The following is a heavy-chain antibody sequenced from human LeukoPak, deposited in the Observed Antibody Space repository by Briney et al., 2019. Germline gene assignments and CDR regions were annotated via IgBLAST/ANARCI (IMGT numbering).Heavy chain of an antibody. J-gene: IGHJ3*02. CDR1: GGSISSGDYY. D-gene: IGHD7-27*01. CDR2: IYYSGST. V-gene: IGHV4-30-4*08. Sequence: PSQTLSLTCTVSGGSISSGDYYWSWIRQPPGKGLEWIGYIYYSGSTYYNPSLKSRVTISVDTSKNQFSQKLSSVTAADTAVYYCARAWGSGAFDIWGQGTMVTVSS. CDR3: ARAWGSGAFDI.